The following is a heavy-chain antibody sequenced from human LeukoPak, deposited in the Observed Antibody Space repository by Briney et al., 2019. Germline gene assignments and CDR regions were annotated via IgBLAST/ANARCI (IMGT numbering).Heavy chain of an antibody. V-gene: IGHV1-2*02. CDR3: ARSRSGYYDSPFDP. D-gene: IGHD3-22*01. Sequence: ASVKVSCKASGYTFSGYYMYWVRQAPGQGLEWMGWINPNSGGTNYAQKFQGRVTVTRDTSISTAYMELSRLTSDDTAVYYCARSRSGYYDSPFDPWGQGTLVTVSS. CDR1: GYTFSGYY. CDR2: INPNSGGT. J-gene: IGHJ5*02.